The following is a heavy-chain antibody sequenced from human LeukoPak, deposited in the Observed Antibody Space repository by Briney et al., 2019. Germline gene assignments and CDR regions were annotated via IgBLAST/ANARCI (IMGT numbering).Heavy chain of an antibody. V-gene: IGHV5-10-1*04. J-gene: IGHJ4*02. CDR3: ARLYGDYGPIDY. D-gene: IGHD4-17*01. CDR1: GYSFTSYW. CDR2: IDPSDSYN. Sequence: GESSKISCKGSGYSFTSYWISWVRQMPGKGLEWMGRIDPSDSYNNYRPSFQGQVTISADKSVSTAYLQWSSLEASDTAMYYCARLYGDYGPIDYWGQGTLVTVSS.